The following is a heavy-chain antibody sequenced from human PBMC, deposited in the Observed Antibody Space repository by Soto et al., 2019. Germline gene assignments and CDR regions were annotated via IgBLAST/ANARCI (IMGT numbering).Heavy chain of an antibody. CDR2: IKQDGSEK. Sequence: EVQLVESGGGLVQPGGSLRLSCAASGFTFSSYWMSWVRHAPGKGLEWVANIKQDGSEKYYVDSVKGRFTISRDNAKNSLYLQMNSLRAEDTAVHHSAREGFRGVMSYDGMDVWGQGTTVTVSS. V-gene: IGHV3-7*04. J-gene: IGHJ6*02. D-gene: IGHD3-16*01. CDR1: GFTFSSYW. CDR3: AREGFRGVMSYDGMDV.